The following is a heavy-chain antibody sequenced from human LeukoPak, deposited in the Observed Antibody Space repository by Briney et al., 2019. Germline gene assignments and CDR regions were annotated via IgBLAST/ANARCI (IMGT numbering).Heavy chain of an antibody. CDR1: GYTFSDYY. D-gene: IGHD5-18*01. J-gene: IGHJ4*02. Sequence: GGSLXLSCAASGYTFSDYYMSWLRQAPGKGLEWVSYISSSSSTIYYADSVKGRFTISRDNAKNSLYLQMNSLRAEDTAVYYCASRFGYSYAKGVDYWGQGTLVTVSS. V-gene: IGHV3-11*04. CDR3: ASRFGYSYAKGVDY. CDR2: ISSSSSTI.